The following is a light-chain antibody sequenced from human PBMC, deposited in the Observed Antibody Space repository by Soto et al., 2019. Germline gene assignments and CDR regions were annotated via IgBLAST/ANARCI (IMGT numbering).Light chain of an antibody. CDR1: QSVSSS. V-gene: IGKV3-15*01. Sequence: EIVLTQSPATLSVSLGETATLSCRASQSVSSSLAWYQHTPGRAPRLLIYGASTRATGIPTRFSGSGSGTEFTLTISSLQSEDFAVYYCQQYNNWPPITFGGGTKVDIK. CDR2: GAS. CDR3: QQYNNWPPIT. J-gene: IGKJ4*01.